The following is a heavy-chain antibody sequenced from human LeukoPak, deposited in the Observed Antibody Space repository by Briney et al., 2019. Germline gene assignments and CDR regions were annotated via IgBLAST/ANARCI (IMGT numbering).Heavy chain of an antibody. CDR1: GDSINNTDFF. Sequence: SETLSLTCTVSGDSINNTDFFWGWIRQPPGKGREWIGTICYSGITYYKKSLQSLVTISLDSCKNHFSLRLIPVTAADTAVYFGARYHGTAYYYDSWGQGTLVTVSS. D-gene: IGHD3-22*01. J-gene: IGHJ5*01. CDR2: ICYSGIT. CDR3: ARYHGTAYYYDS. V-gene: IGHV4-39*07.